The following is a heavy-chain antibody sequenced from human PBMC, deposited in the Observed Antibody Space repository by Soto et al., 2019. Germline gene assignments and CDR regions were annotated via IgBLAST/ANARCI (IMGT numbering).Heavy chain of an antibody. CDR1: GGSFSGYY. V-gene: IGHV4-34*01. CDR3: ARAGYGSGSYYALRYGMDV. D-gene: IGHD3-10*01. CDR2: INHSGST. J-gene: IGHJ6*02. Sequence: QVQLQQWGAGLLKPSETLSLTCAVYGGSFSGYYWSWIRQPPGKGLEWIGEINHSGSTNYNPSLKSRVTISVDTSKNQFSLKLSSVTAADTAVYYCARAGYGSGSYYALRYGMDVWGQGTTVTVSS.